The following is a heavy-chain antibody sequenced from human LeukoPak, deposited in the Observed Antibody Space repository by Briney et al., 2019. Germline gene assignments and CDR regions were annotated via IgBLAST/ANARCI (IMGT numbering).Heavy chain of an antibody. CDR3: AREGGSLKYIDY. J-gene: IGHJ4*02. CDR1: GNTLTSYY. Sequence: ASVKVSCKASGNTLTSYYVHWVRQAPGHGLEWMGVIDPSGGRTWYAQKLQGRGTMTRDTSIVYMELSSLRSEDTAVYYCAREGGSLKYIDYWGQGTLVTVSS. V-gene: IGHV1-46*04. D-gene: IGHD3-16*01. CDR2: IDPSGGRT.